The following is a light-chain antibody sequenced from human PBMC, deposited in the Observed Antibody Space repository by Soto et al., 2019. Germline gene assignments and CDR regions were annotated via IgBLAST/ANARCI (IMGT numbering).Light chain of an antibody. CDR1: PSISSW. CDR3: QQYNSYWWT. J-gene: IGKJ1*01. CDR2: DAS. Sequence: DIQMTHSPSTLSASVGDRVTITCRASPSISSWLAWYQQKPGKAPKLLIYDASSLESGVPSRFSGSGTGTQFPLTISNLHPDDFATYDCQQYNSYWWTFGQGTKVEIK. V-gene: IGKV1-5*01.